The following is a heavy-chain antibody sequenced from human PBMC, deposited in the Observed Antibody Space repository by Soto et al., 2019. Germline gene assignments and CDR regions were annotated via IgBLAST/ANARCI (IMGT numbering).Heavy chain of an antibody. J-gene: IGHJ5*02. CDR3: VRLLGVYDFWSGYPYNWFDP. CDR2: IKQDGSEK. Sequence: GGSLRLSCAASGFTFSSYWMSWVCQAPGKGLEWVANIKQDGSEKYYVDSVKGRFTISRDNAKNSLYLQMNSLRAEDTAVYYCVRLLGVYDFWSGYPYNWFDPWGQGTLVTVSS. D-gene: IGHD3-3*01. V-gene: IGHV3-7*01. CDR1: GFTFSSYW.